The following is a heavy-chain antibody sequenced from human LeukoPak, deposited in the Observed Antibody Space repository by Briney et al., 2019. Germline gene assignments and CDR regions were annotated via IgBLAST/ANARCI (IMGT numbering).Heavy chain of an antibody. CDR1: GGSFSGYY. CDR3: ARGFITIFGVVLPYFDY. V-gene: IGHV4-34*01. Sequence: SETLSLTCAVYGGSFSGYYWSWIRQPPGKGLEWIGEINHSGSTNYNPSLKSRVTISVDTSKNQFSLKLSSATAADTAVYYCARGFITIFGVVLPYFDYWGQGTLVTVSS. J-gene: IGHJ4*02. CDR2: INHSGST. D-gene: IGHD3-3*01.